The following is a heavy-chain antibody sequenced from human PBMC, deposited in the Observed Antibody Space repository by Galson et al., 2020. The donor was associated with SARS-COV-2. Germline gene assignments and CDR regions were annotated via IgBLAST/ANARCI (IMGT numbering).Heavy chain of an antibody. D-gene: IGHD3-22*01. V-gene: IGHV3-33*01. CDR2: IWYDGSNK. J-gene: IGHJ4*02. CDR3: ARVPLYDTSGYYGDS. Sequence: GESLKTSCAVSGITFRSYGMHWVRQAPGKGLEWLAVIWYDGSNKYYADSVKGRFTISRDDSKNTLYLEMNSLRAEDTAVYYCARVPLYDTSGYYGDSWGQGTLVTVSS. CDR1: GITFRSYG.